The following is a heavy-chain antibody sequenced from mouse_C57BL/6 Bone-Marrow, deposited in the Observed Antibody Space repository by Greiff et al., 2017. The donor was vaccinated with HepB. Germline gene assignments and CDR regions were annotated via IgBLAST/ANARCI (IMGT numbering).Heavy chain of an antibody. V-gene: IGHV1-61*01. Sequence: VQLQQPGAELVRPGSSVKLSCKASGYTFTSYWMDWVKQRPGQGLEWIGNIYPSDSETHYNQKFKDKATLTVDKSSSTAYMQLSSLTSEDSAVYYCARSNSSGYVDYWGQGTTLTVSS. CDR2: IYPSDSET. CDR1: GYTFTSYW. D-gene: IGHD3-2*02. J-gene: IGHJ2*01. CDR3: ARSNSSGYVDY.